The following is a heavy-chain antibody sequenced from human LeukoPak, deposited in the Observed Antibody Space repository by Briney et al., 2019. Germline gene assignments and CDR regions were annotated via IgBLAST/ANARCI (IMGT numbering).Heavy chain of an antibody. CDR3: ARGDAGRWLQPFFDY. J-gene: IGHJ4*02. V-gene: IGHV3-53*01. CDR2: IYSGGST. Sequence: GGSLRLSCAASGFTVSSNYMSWVRQAPGKGLEWVSVIYSGGSTYYADSVKGRFTISRDNSKNTLYLQMNSLRAEDTAVYYCARGDAGRWLQPFFDYWGQGTLVTVSS. D-gene: IGHD5-24*01. CDR1: GFTVSSNY.